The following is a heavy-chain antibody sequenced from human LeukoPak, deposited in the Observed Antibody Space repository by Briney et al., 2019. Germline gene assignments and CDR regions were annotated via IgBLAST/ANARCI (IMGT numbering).Heavy chain of an antibody. V-gene: IGHV4-30-2*01. CDR3: ARLYYYDSSGYYDYNWFDP. Sequence: SQTLSLTCTVSGGSISSGGYYWSWIRQPPGKGLEWIGYIYHSGSTYYNPSLKSRVTISVDRSKNQFSLKLSSVTAADTAVYYCARLYYYDSSGYYDYNWFDPWGQGTLVTVSS. CDR1: GGSISSGGYY. J-gene: IGHJ5*02. D-gene: IGHD3-22*01. CDR2: IYHSGST.